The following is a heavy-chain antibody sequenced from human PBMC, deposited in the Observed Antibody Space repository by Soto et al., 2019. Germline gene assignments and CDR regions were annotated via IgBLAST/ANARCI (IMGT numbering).Heavy chain of an antibody. CDR2: ISYDGSNK. D-gene: IGHD5-12*01. Sequence: QVQLVDSGGGVVQHGRSLRLSCAASGFTFSSYGMHWVRQAPGKGLEWVAVISYDGSNKYYADSVKGRFTISRDNSKNTLYLQMNSLRAEDTAVYYCAIDSYSGYDRGSWYFDLWGRGTLVTVSS. V-gene: IGHV3-30*03. CDR3: AIDSYSGYDRGSWYFDL. CDR1: GFTFSSYG. J-gene: IGHJ2*01.